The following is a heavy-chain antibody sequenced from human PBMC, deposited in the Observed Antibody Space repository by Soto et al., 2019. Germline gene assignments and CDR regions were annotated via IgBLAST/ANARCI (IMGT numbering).Heavy chain of an antibody. D-gene: IGHD6-6*01. J-gene: IGHJ4*02. CDR2: ISNSSSYI. V-gene: IGHV3-21*01. CDR1: GCTDIGYG. Sequence: LRLAATVSGCTDIGYGIHSDRRAPGQLLYSVSSISNSSSYIYYADSVKGRFTISRDNAKNSLYLQMNSLRAEDTAVHSRARARSHDPWLVRFERGGEGTLVTVSA. CDR3: ARARSHDPWLVRFER.